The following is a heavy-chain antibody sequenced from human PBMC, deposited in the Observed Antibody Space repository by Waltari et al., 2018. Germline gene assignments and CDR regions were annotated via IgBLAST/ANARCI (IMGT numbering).Heavy chain of an antibody. J-gene: IGHJ3*01. CDR2: IRQDGAI. CDR1: GGSFSDYY. Sequence: QVQLQQWGAGLLKPSETLSLTCAVYGGSFSDYYWNYIRQPPGKGLEWIGEIRQDGAINYHPSLKSRVTMSVDTSKNQFSLKLASVTAADTALYYCARSRGFDPSTGSPRGAFDVWGQGTMAFVSS. CDR3: ARSRGFDPSTGSPRGAFDV. V-gene: IGHV4-34*01. D-gene: IGHD3-9*01.